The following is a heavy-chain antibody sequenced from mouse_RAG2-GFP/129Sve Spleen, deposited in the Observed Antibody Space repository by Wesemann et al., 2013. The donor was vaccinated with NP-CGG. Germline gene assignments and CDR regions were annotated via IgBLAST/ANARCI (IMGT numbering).Heavy chain of an antibody. CDR3: ARDYFYYFDY. CDR2: ISTYYGDA. D-gene: IGHD1-1*01. Sequence: QVQLQQSGAELVRPGVSVKISCKGSGYTFTDYAMHWVKQSHAKSLEWIGVISTYYGDASYNQKFKGKATMTVDKSSSTAYMELARLTSEDSAIYYCARDYFYYFDYWGQGTTLTVSS. J-gene: IGHJ2*01. V-gene: IGHV1S137*01. CDR1: GYTFTDYA.